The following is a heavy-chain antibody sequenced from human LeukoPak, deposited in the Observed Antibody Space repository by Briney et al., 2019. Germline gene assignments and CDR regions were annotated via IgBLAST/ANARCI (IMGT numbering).Heavy chain of an antibody. V-gene: IGHV4-4*02. D-gene: IGHD1-1*01. Sequence: SGTLSLTCAVSGVSISYSYWWSWVRPFPGKGLEWIGEIHGVTNYNPSLKSRLIISEDKSKNEFYLTLRSVTAADTALYYCARRRLPPSLEGYYWGQGVLVTVSS. J-gene: IGHJ4*02. CDR3: ARRRLPPSLEGYY. CDR2: IHGVT. CDR1: GVSISYSYW.